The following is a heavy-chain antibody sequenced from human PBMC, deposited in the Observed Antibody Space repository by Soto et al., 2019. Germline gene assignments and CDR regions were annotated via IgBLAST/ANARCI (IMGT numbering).Heavy chain of an antibody. D-gene: IGHD6-13*01. J-gene: IGHJ3*02. CDR2: INPSGGST. CDR1: GYTFTSYY. CDR3: ASLIMDIAAADGAFDI. Sequence: ASVKVSCKAAGYTFTSYYMHWVRQAPGQGLEWMRIINPSGGSTSYAQKFQGRVTMTRDTSTSTVYMELSSLGSEDTAVYYCASLIMDIAAADGAFDIWGQGTMVTVSS. V-gene: IGHV1-46*01.